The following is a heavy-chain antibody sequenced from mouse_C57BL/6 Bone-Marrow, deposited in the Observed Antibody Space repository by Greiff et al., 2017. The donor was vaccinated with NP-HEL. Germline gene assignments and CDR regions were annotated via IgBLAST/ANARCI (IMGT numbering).Heavy chain of an antibody. D-gene: IGHD1-1*01. J-gene: IGHJ3*01. Sequence: EVKLMESGGGLVQPGGSLSLSCAASGFTFTDYYMSWVRQPPGKALEWLGFIRNKANGYTTEYSASVKGRFTISRDNSQSILYLQMNALRAEDSATYYCARYYYGSRSGFAYWGQGTLVTVSA. CDR3: ARYYYGSRSGFAY. CDR2: IRNKANGYTT. CDR1: GFTFTDYY. V-gene: IGHV7-3*01.